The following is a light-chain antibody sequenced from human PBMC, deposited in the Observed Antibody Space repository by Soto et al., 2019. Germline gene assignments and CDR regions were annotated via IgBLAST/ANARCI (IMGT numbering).Light chain of an antibody. V-gene: IGLV3-21*04. Sequence: SYELTQSPSVSVGPGKTARITCGGNNIGSKSVHWYQQKAGQAPVLVISFDSDRPSGIPERFSGSNSGNTATLTITRVEAGDEADYYCQVWDSSSDHVTFGGGTQLTVL. CDR1: NIGSKS. CDR3: QVWDSSSDHVT. CDR2: FDS. J-gene: IGLJ2*01.